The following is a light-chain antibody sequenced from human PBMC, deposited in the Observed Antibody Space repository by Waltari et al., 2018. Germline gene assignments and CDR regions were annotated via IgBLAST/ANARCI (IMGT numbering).Light chain of an antibody. V-gene: IGLV2-23*01. Sequence: QSALTQPASVSGSPGQSITISCTGSDSDVGTYHLVSGFQPHPGRAPKVIIYEAAKRPSGISDRFSGSKSGNTASLTISGLQAEDEAHYYCCSYSHADTLIFGGGTKLTVL. CDR1: DSDVGTYHL. CDR3: CSYSHADTLI. J-gene: IGLJ2*01. CDR2: EAA.